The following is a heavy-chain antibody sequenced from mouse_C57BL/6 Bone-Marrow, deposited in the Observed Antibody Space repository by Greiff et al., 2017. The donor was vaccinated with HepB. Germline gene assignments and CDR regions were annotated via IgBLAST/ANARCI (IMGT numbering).Heavy chain of an antibody. J-gene: IGHJ4*01. V-gene: IGHV5-17*01. CDR3: ARVYYGTPYYAMDY. CDR1: GFTFSDYG. D-gene: IGHD1-1*01. Sequence: DVQLVESGGGLVKPGGSLKLSCAASGFTFSDYGMHWVRQAPEKGLEWVAYISSGSSTIYYADTVKGRFTISRDNAKNTLFLQMTSLRSEDTAMYYCARVYYGTPYYAMDYWGQGTSVTVSS. CDR2: ISSGSSTI.